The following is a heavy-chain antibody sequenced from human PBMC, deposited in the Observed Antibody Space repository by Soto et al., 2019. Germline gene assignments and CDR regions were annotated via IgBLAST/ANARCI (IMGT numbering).Heavy chain of an antibody. Sequence: SETLSLTCTVSGDSIGSGNKDWSWIRQPPGKGLEWIGEINHTGGTHYNPSLKSRVTMSVDTSKNQFSLRLSSVTAADTAIYYCATRITVFGLLIPPFDPWGQGTQVTVSS. CDR2: INHTGGT. D-gene: IGHD3-3*01. CDR3: ATRITVFGLLIPPFDP. CDR1: GDSIGSGNKD. V-gene: IGHV4-39*07. J-gene: IGHJ5*02.